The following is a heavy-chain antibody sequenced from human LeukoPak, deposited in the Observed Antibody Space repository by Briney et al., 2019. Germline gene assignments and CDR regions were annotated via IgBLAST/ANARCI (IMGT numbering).Heavy chain of an antibody. V-gene: IGHV3-23*01. Sequence: GGSLRLSCAASGFTFSNYVMSWVRQAPGKGLEWVSGITGSGGSTYYADSVKGRFTISRDNSKNTLYLQMNSLRAEDMAVYYCARALAVISGYWGQGTLVTVSS. J-gene: IGHJ4*02. CDR3: ARALAVISGY. D-gene: IGHD3-10*01. CDR2: ITGSGGST. CDR1: GFTFSNYV.